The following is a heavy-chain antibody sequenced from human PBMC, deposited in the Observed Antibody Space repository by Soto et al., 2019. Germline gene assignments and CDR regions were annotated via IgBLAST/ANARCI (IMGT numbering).Heavy chain of an antibody. CDR3: ARDPPFSGILRGTPIMDV. J-gene: IGHJ6*02. Sequence: GASVKVSCKASGYSFTTHGISWVRRAPGHGLEWMGWISAYNGDTHYVQRFQGRLTMTTDTSTSTAYMELRSLTSDDTAVYYCARDPPFSGILRGTPIMDVWGPGTTLTVS. D-gene: IGHD4-17*01. CDR2: ISAYNGDT. CDR1: GYSFTTHG. V-gene: IGHV1-18*04.